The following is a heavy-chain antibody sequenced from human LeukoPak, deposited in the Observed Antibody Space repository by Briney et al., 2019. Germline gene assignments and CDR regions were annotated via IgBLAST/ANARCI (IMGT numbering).Heavy chain of an antibody. D-gene: IGHD5-18*01. V-gene: IGHV4-34*01. Sequence: SETLSLTCAVYGGSFSGYYWSWIRQPPGKGLEWIGEINHSGSTNYNPSFKSRVTISVDTSKNQFSLKLSSVTAADTAVYYCAKPKPVDTAMVTGVYFDYWGQGTLVTVSS. CDR1: GGSFSGYY. CDR3: AKPKPVDTAMVTGVYFDY. J-gene: IGHJ4*02. CDR2: INHSGST.